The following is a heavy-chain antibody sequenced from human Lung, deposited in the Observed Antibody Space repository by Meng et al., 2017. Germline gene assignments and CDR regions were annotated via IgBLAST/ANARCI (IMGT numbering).Heavy chain of an antibody. J-gene: IGHJ4*02. Sequence: VQPVQSGPEVKKPGASVKVSCKASDYTFTGYGVSWVRQAPGQGLEWMAWLGAHDGETSHAPKFQGRVTVSADRPTATAYMELRSLRSDDTAVYYCARGTPGRSYSDYWGQGTLVTVSS. V-gene: IGHV1-18*01. CDR3: ARGTPGRSYSDY. CDR1: DYTFTGYG. D-gene: IGHD3-10*01. CDR2: LGAHDGET.